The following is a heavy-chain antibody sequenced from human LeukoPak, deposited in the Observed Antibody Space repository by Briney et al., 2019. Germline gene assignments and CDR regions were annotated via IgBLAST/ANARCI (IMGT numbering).Heavy chain of an antibody. CDR3: ARGLGGSYRDFDY. J-gene: IGHJ4*02. Sequence: SETLSLTCTVSGGSISSSSYYWGWIRQPPGKGLEWIGSIYHSGSTYYNPSLKSRVTISVDTSKNQFSLKLSSVTAVDTAVYYCARGLGGSYRDFDYWGQGTLVTVSS. CDR2: IYHSGST. CDR1: GGSISSSSYY. D-gene: IGHD1-26*01. V-gene: IGHV4-39*07.